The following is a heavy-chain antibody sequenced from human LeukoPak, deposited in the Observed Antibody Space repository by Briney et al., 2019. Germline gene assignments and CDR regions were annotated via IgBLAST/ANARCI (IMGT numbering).Heavy chain of an antibody. V-gene: IGHV3-53*01. Sequence: HPGGSLRPSCAASGFTVSSKYMSWVRQAPGKGLEWVSVIYSGDTTYYADSVKGRFTISRDNSRNTLYLQMNGLRAEDTAVYYCARGNDYIWGSYLAYWGQGTLVTVSS. CDR1: GFTVSSKY. CDR2: IYSGDTT. J-gene: IGHJ4*02. D-gene: IGHD3-16*01. CDR3: ARGNDYIWGSYLAY.